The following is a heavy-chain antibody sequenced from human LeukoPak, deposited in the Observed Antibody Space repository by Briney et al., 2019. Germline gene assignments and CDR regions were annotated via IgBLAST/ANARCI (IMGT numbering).Heavy chain of an antibody. Sequence: GGSLRLSCAASGFTFSTYAMSWVRQAPGKGLEWVSSISENGGKTYYADSVRGRFTISRDNSKNTLYLQMNGLRAEDTAVYYCAKDRVCSGGSCYFDYWGQGTLVTVSS. CDR1: GFTFSTYA. CDR3: AKDRVCSGGSCYFDY. V-gene: IGHV3-23*01. CDR2: ISENGGKT. D-gene: IGHD2-15*01. J-gene: IGHJ4*02.